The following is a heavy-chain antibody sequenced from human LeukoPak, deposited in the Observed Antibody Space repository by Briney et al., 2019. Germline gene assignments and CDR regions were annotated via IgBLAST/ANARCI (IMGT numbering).Heavy chain of an antibody. V-gene: IGHV3-7*01. CDR2: IKKDGSEK. CDR1: GFTFSSYW. D-gene: IGHD3-22*01. Sequence: GGSLRLSCAASGFTFSSYWMSWVRQAPGKGLEWVANIKKDGSEKYYVDSEKGRFTIPRDNAKNSLYLQMNSLRAEDTAVYYCARGDAGYYDSSGYYGIEWFDPWGQGTLVTVSS. CDR3: ARGDAGYYDSSGYYGIEWFDP. J-gene: IGHJ5*02.